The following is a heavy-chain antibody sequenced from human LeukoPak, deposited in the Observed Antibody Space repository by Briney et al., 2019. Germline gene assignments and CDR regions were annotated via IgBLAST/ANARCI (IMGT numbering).Heavy chain of an antibody. CDR2: INPNSGGT. CDR1: GYTFTSYY. J-gene: IGHJ4*02. CDR3: AGEINVAPHYFDY. Sequence: ASVKVSCKASGYTFTSYYMHWVRQAPGQGLEWMGWINPNSGGTNYAQKFQGRVTMTRDTSISTAYMELSRLRSDDTAVYYCAGEINVAPHYFDYWGQGTLVTVSS. V-gene: IGHV1-2*02.